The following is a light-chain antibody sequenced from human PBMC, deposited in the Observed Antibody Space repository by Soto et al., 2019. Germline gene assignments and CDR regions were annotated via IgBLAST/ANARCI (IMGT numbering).Light chain of an antibody. CDR1: QGISSY. CDR2: KAT. CDR3: QQYNDYQYT. J-gene: IGKJ2*01. V-gene: IGKV1-8*01. Sequence: AIRMTQSPSSLSASTGDRVTITCRASQGISSYLAWYQQKPGKAPKLLIYKATNVQTGVPSRFRGSGSGTEFSLTISSLQPEDFAIYYCQQYNDYQYTFGQGTKVDIK.